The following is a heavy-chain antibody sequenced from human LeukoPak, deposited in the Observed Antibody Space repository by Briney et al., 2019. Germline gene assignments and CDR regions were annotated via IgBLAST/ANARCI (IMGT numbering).Heavy chain of an antibody. CDR3: ARVALEQWLVDY. V-gene: IGHV4-39*07. J-gene: IGHJ4*02. D-gene: IGHD6-19*01. CDR2: IYHDGNT. CDR1: GGSISSSSYY. Sequence: SETLSLTCSVFGGSISSSSYYWGWIRQSPGKGLEWIASIYHDGNTFYNPSLKSRVAISVDTAKSQVSLRLRSVTAADTAVYYCARVALEQWLVDYWGQGTLVTVSS.